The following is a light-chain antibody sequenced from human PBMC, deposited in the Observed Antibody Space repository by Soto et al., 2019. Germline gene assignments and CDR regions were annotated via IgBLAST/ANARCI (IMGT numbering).Light chain of an antibody. CDR1: SSDVGGYNY. CDR2: DVS. Sequence: QSALTQPASVSGSPGQSITISCTGASSDVGGYNYVSWYQQHPGKAPKLMIYDVSNRPSGVSNRFSGSKSGNTASLTISGLQAEDEADYYCSSYTTSRTYVLVGGGTKLTVL. CDR3: SSYTTSRTYVL. V-gene: IGLV2-14*01. J-gene: IGLJ2*01.